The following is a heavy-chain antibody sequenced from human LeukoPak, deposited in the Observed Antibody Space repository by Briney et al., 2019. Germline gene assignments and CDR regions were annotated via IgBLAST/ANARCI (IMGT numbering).Heavy chain of an antibody. CDR3: ARDLPVVVTAMDDY. Sequence: QKIQGRVTMTTDTSTSTAHMELSSLRSEDTAVYYCARDLPVVVTAMDDYWGQGTLVTVSS. J-gene: IGHJ4*02. D-gene: IGHD2-21*02. V-gene: IGHV1-18*01.